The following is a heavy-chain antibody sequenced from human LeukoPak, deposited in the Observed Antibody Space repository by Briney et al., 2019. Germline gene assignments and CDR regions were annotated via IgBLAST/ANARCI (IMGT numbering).Heavy chain of an antibody. CDR2: IYYSGST. CDR1: GGSISSSSYY. V-gene: IGHV4-39*07. J-gene: IGHJ4*02. CDR3: ARDGVGRYCSSTSCSKNYFDY. D-gene: IGHD2-2*01. Sequence: PSETLSLTCTVSGGSISSSSYYWGWIRQPPGKGLEWIGSIYYSGSTYYNPSLKSRVTTSVDTSKNQFSLKLSSVTAADTAVYYCARDGVGRYCSSTSCSKNYFDYWGQGTLVTVSS.